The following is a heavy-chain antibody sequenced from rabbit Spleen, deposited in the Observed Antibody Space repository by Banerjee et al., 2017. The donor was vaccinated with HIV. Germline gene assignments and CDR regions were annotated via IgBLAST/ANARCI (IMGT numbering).Heavy chain of an antibody. Sequence: QSLEESGGDLVKPGASLTLTCTASGFSFSYSDYMCWVRQPPGKGPEWIACIGAGISYTIYYATWAKGRFTISKTSSTTVTLQMTSLTAADTATYFCARDSGTSFSSYGMDLRGQGTLVTVS. V-gene: IGHV1S40*01. CDR2: IGAGISYTI. D-gene: IGHD8-1*01. CDR3: ARDSGTSFSSYGMDL. CDR1: GFSFSYSDY. J-gene: IGHJ6*01.